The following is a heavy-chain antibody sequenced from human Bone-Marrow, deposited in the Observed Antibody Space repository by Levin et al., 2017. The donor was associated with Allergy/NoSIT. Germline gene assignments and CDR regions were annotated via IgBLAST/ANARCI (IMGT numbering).Heavy chain of an antibody. CDR2: IYYSGST. Sequence: SETLSLTCIVSGGSISSYYWSWIRQPPGKGLEWIGYIYYSGSTNYNPSLKSRVAISVDTSKNQFSLKLSSVTAADTAVYYCARSDSAYDLPGSWGQGTLVTVSS. V-gene: IGHV4-59*01. D-gene: IGHD5-12*01. CDR1: GGSISSYY. J-gene: IGHJ5*02. CDR3: ARSDSAYDLPGS.